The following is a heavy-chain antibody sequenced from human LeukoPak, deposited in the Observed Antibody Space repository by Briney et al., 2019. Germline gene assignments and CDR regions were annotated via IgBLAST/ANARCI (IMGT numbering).Heavy chain of an antibody. CDR1: GFTFSRYA. CDR2: ISYDGSNK. Sequence: GGTLRLSCAASGFTFSRYAMHWVRQAPGKGLEWVAVISYDGSNKYYADSVKGRFTISRDNSKNTLYLQMNSLRAEDTAVYYCARGSYDSSGYCFDYWGQGTLVTVSS. D-gene: IGHD3-22*01. V-gene: IGHV3-30-3*01. CDR3: ARGSYDSSGYCFDY. J-gene: IGHJ4*02.